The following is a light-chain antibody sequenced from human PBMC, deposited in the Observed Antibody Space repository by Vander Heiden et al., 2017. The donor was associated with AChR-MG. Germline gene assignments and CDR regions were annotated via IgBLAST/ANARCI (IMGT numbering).Light chain of an antibody. J-gene: IGKJ4*01. V-gene: IGKV3-20*01. CDR3: HQYGTSPGLT. Sequence: ELVLTQSPGTLSLSPGERATLSCRASQTIRYSYLAWYQQKPGQAPRLLIFAASSRATGVPDRFSGSGSGTDFTLTISSLDPEDFAVYYCHQYGTSPGLTVGGGTKVEIK. CDR1: QTIRYSY. CDR2: AAS.